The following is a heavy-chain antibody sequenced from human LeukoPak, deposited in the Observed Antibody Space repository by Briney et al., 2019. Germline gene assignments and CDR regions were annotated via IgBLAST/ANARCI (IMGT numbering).Heavy chain of an antibody. D-gene: IGHD1-26*01. CDR2: IYTSGST. CDR3: ARDRSMYSGSYRSFDY. V-gene: IGHV4-4*07. J-gene: IGHJ4*02. Sequence: RPSETLSLTCTVSGGSISSYCWSWIRQPAGKGLEWIGRIYTSGSTNYNPSLKSRVTMSVDTSKNQFSLKLSSVTAADTAVYYCARDRSMYSGSYRSFDYWGQGTLVTVSS. CDR1: GGSISSYC.